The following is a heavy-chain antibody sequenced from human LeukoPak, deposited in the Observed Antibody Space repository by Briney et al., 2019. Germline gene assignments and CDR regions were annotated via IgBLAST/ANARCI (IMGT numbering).Heavy chain of an antibody. CDR2: INHSGST. D-gene: IGHD2-2*01. CDR1: GFTFSSYS. J-gene: IGHJ4*02. V-gene: IGHV4-34*01. Sequence: PGGSLRLSCAASGFTFSSYSMNWVRQAPGKGLEWIGEINHSGSTNYNPSLKSRVTISVDTSKNQFSLKLSSVTAADTAVYYCARSSSTSCYDYWGQGTLVTVSS. CDR3: ARSSSTSCYDY.